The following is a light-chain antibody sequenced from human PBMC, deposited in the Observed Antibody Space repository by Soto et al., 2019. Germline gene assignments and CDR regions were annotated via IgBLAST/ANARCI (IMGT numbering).Light chain of an antibody. Sequence: QSVMTQPPSVSAAPGQRVTISCSGSSSNIGGNSVSWYQQLPGTAPKLLIYDDDKRPSGIPDRFSGSKSGTSATLGITGFQTGDDADYYCGSWDSSLSAYVFGTWTKLTVL. CDR1: SSNIGGNS. CDR3: GSWDSSLSAYV. V-gene: IGLV1-51*01. CDR2: DDD. J-gene: IGLJ1*01.